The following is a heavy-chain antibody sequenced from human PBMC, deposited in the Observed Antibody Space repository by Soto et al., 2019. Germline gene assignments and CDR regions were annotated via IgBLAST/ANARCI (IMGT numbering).Heavy chain of an antibody. V-gene: IGHV1-69*12. J-gene: IGHJ5*02. CDR2: IIPIFGTA. D-gene: IGHD3-3*01. CDR1: GGTFSSYA. Sequence: QVQLVQSGAEVKKPGSSVKVSCKASGGTFSSYAISWVRQAPGQGLEWMGGIIPIFGTANYAQKFQGRVTITADESTRTAYMELSSLRSEDTAVYYCASGTYYDFWSGSPPRINWFDPWGQGTLVTVSS. CDR3: ASGTYYDFWSGSPPRINWFDP.